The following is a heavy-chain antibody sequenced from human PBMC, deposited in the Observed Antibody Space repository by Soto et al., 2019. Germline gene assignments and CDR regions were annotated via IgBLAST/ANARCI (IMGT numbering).Heavy chain of an antibody. D-gene: IGHD3-16*01. V-gene: IGHV3-15*01. Sequence: GGSLRLSCAASGFTFSNAWMSWVRQAPGKGLEWVGRIKSKTDGGTTDYAAPVKGRFTISRDDSKNTLYLQMNSLKTEDTAVYYCTTDMRGDQPHYFDYWGQGTLVTVSS. CDR2: IKSKTDGGTT. CDR3: TTDMRGDQPHYFDY. J-gene: IGHJ4*02. CDR1: GFTFSNAW.